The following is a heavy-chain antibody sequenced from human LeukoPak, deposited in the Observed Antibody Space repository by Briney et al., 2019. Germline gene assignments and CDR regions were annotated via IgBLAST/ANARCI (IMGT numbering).Heavy chain of an antibody. CDR2: ISGSGGST. J-gene: IGHJ4*02. V-gene: IGHV3-23*01. CDR3: AKVERITIFGVVNAVDY. D-gene: IGHD3-3*01. CDR1: GFTFSSYG. Sequence: GGSLRLSCAASGFTFSSYGMHWVRQAPGKGLEWVSAISGSGGSTYYADSVKGRFTISRDNSKNTLYLQMNSLRAEDTAVYYCAKVERITIFGVVNAVDYWGQGTLVTVSS.